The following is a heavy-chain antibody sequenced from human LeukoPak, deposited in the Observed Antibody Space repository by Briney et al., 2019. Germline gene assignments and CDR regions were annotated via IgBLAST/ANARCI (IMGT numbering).Heavy chain of an antibody. J-gene: IGHJ6*03. V-gene: IGHV1-2*02. CDR1: GYTFTGYY. D-gene: IGHD2-15*01. CDR3: ARINRIFYYMDV. Sequence: ASVKVSCKASGYTFTGYYMHWVRQAPGQGLEWMGWINPNSGGTNYAQKFQGRVTITADKSTSTAYMELSSLRSEDTAVYYCARINRIFYYMDVWGKGTTVTVSS. CDR2: INPNSGGT.